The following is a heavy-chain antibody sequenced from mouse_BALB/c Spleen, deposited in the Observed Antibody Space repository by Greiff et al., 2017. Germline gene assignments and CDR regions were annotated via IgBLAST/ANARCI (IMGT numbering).Heavy chain of an antibody. Sequence: VQLQQSGPELVKPGASVKISCKASGYTFTDYNMHWVKQSHGKSLEWIGYIYPYNGGTGYNQKFKSKATLTVDNSSSTAYMELRSLTSEDSAVYYCARSWYYGSTSFDYWGQGTTLTVSS. D-gene: IGHD1-1*01. CDR3: ARSWYYGSTSFDY. V-gene: IGHV1S29*02. J-gene: IGHJ2*01. CDR1: GYTFTDYN. CDR2: IYPYNGGT.